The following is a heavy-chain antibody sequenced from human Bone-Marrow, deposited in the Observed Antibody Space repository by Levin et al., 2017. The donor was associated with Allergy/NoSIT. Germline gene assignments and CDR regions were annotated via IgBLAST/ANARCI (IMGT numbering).Heavy chain of an antibody. V-gene: IGHV3-7*01. D-gene: IGHD2-15*01. Sequence: GESLKISCAASGFTFSPYWMSWVRQAPGKGLEWVANIKEDGSEKYYGDSVKGRFTISRDNAKNSLYLQMNSLRAEDTAVYYCASGHYWSFDYWGQGTLVTVSS. CDR1: GFTFSPYW. J-gene: IGHJ4*02. CDR2: IKEDGSEK. CDR3: ASGHYWSFDY.